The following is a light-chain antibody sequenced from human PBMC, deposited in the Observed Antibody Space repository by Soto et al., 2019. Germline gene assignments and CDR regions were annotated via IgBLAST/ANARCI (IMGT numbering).Light chain of an antibody. V-gene: IGLV2-14*01. J-gene: IGLJ1*01. CDR2: EVS. CDR3: SSYAGSSYV. Sequence: QSALTQPASVSGSPGQSITISCTGTSSDIGAYSYVSWYQQHPDKAPKLMIYEVSNRPSGVSNRFSGSKSGNTAALTISGLQDEDEADYYCSSYAGSSYVFGTGTKVTVL. CDR1: SSDIGAYSY.